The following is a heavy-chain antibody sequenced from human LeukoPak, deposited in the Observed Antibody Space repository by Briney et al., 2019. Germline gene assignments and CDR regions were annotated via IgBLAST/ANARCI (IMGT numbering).Heavy chain of an antibody. CDR3: ARVTKWELWSLDY. V-gene: IGHV4-34*01. Sequence: SETLSFTCAVYGGSFSGYYWSWIRQPPGKGLEWIGEINHSGSTNYNPSLKSRVTISVDASKNQFSLKLSSVTAADTAVYYCARVTKWELWSLDYWGQGTLVTVSS. CDR2: INHSGST. D-gene: IGHD1-26*01. CDR1: GGSFSGYY. J-gene: IGHJ4*02.